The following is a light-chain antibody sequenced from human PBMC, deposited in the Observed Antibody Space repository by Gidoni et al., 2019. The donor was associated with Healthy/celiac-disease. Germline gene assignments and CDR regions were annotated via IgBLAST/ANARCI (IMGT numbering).Light chain of an antibody. Sequence: TQSPDSLAVSLGERATINCKSSQSVLYSSNNKNCLAWYQQKPGQPPKLLIYWASTRESGVPDRFSGSGSGTDFTLTISSLQAEDVAVYYCQQYYSTPWTFGQGTKVEIK. CDR3: QQYYSTPWT. CDR2: WAS. J-gene: IGKJ1*01. CDR1: QSVLYSSNNKNC. V-gene: IGKV4-1*01.